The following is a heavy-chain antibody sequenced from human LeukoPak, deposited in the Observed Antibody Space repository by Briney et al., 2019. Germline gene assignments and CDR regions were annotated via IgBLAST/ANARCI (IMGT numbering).Heavy chain of an antibody. CDR3: ARPQGYSSSWYEY. D-gene: IGHD6-13*01. V-gene: IGHV5-51*01. Sequence: GESLKISCKGSAYSFTSYWIGWVRQMPGKGLGWMAIIFPGDSETRYSPSFQGQVSISAEKFISTAYLQWSSLKAPDTARYYCARPQGYSSSWYEYLGQGTLVAVSS. CDR2: IFPGDSET. CDR1: AYSFTSYW. J-gene: IGHJ4*02.